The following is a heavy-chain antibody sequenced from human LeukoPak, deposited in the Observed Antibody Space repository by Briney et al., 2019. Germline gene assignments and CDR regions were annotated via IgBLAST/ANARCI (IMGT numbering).Heavy chain of an antibody. Sequence: SETLSLTCTVSGGPFSSGSYYWSWIRQPPGKGLEWIGYIYYSGSTNHNPSLTSRVTISVDTSNNQFSLKLGSVTAADTAVYFCARTSVVFSYFDDWGRGILVTVSS. CDR1: GGPFSSGSYY. CDR3: ARTSVVFSYFDD. V-gene: IGHV4-61*01. CDR2: IYYSGST. J-gene: IGHJ4*02. D-gene: IGHD2/OR15-2a*01.